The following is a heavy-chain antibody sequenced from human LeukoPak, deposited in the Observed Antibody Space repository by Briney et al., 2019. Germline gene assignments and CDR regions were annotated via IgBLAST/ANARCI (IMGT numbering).Heavy chain of an antibody. V-gene: IGHV4-38-2*02. CDR1: GYSISSGYY. CDR2: IYHSGST. J-gene: IGHJ3*02. Sequence: PSETLSLTXTVSGYSISSGYYWGWFRQPPGKRLEWIGSIYHSGSTYYNPSLKSRVTISVDTSKNQFSLKLSSVTAADTAVYYCARGRITIFGVVRRGAFDIWGQGTMVTVSS. CDR3: ARGRITIFGVVRRGAFDI. D-gene: IGHD3-3*01.